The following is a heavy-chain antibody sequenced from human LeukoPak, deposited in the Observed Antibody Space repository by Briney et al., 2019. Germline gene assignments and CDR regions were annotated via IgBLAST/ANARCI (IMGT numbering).Heavy chain of an antibody. CDR2: INPNSGNT. Sequence: PVASVKVSCKASGYTFTGYYMHWVRQAPGQGLEWMGWINPNSGNTGYAQKFQGRVTITRNTSISTAYVELSSLRSEDTAVYYCARSGYSYGLDYWGQGTLVTVSS. D-gene: IGHD5-18*01. CDR3: ARSGYSYGLDY. V-gene: IGHV1-8*03. CDR1: GYTFTGYY. J-gene: IGHJ4*02.